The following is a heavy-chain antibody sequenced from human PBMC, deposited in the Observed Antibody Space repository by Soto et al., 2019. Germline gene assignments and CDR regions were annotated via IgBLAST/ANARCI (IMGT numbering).Heavy chain of an antibody. Sequence: SETLSLTCAVSGYSISSGYYWGWIRQPPGKGLEWIGSIYNSWSTYNNPHIMNRITISEDTSKNQSSLKLSTVSAADTAVYNWARVRNFKVDIVATITNWFDPWGQGTLVTVS. V-gene: IGHV4-38-2*01. CDR3: ARVRNFKVDIVATITNWFDP. CDR2: IYNSWST. J-gene: IGHJ5*02. CDR1: GYSISSGYY. D-gene: IGHD5-12*01.